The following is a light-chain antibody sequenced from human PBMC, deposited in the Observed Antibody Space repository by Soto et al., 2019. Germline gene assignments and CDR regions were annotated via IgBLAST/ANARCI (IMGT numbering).Light chain of an antibody. CDR1: QSVRSY. V-gene: IGKV3-15*01. J-gene: IGKJ4*01. CDR2: GAS. Sequence: EVVMTQSPATLSVSPGERATLSCGASQSVRSYLAWYQQKPGQPPRVLIHGASTRATGVPARFSGSRSGPEFTLTINSLQSEDFAIYYCQPYNNWPLTFGGGTKVDIK. CDR3: QPYNNWPLT.